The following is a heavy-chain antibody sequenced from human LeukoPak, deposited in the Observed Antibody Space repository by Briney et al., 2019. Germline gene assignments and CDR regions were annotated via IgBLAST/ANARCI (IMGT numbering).Heavy chain of an antibody. D-gene: IGHD3-3*01. CDR2: IYTSGST. J-gene: IGHJ3*02. CDR1: GGSISSGSYY. V-gene: IGHV4-61*02. Sequence: PSETLSLTCTVSGGSISSGSYYWSWIRQPAGKGLEWIGRIYTSGSTNYNPSLKSRVTISVDTSKNQFSLKLSSVTAADTAVYYRARASRFLSFAFDIWGQGTMVTVSS. CDR3: ARASRFLSFAFDI.